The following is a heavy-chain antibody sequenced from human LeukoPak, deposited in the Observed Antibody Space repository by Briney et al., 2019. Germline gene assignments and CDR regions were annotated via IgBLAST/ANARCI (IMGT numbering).Heavy chain of an antibody. CDR1: GGTFSSYA. V-gene: IGHV1-69*13. CDR2: IIPIFGTA. D-gene: IGHD3-22*01. Sequence: SVKVSCKASGGTFSSYAISWVRQAPGQGLEWMGGIIPIFGTANYAQKFQGRVTITADESTSTAYMELSSLRSEDTAVYYCARDDYDSSGYYLYHFDYWGQGTLVTVSS. J-gene: IGHJ4*02. CDR3: ARDDYDSSGYYLYHFDY.